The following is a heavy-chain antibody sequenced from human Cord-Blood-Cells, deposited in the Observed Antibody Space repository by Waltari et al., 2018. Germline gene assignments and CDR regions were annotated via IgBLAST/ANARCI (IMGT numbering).Heavy chain of an antibody. CDR2: IYYSGST. V-gene: IGHV4-59*01. J-gene: IGHJ3*02. CDR3: ARDLDWKFHAFDI. CDR1: GGSICSSY. Sequence: HVQLQESGPGMVMPSETLSLPCPACGGSICSSYWRWLRQPPGKGLEWIGYIYYSGSTNYNPSLKSRVTISVDTSKNQFSLKLSSVTAADTAVYYCARDLDWKFHAFDIWGQGTMVTVSS. D-gene: IGHD3-3*01.